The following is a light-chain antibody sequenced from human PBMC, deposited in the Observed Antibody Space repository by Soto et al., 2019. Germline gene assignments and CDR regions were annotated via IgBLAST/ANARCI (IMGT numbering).Light chain of an antibody. CDR3: QQVISYPPG. Sequence: DLQLTQSPSFLSASVGDRVTITCRASQGISTFLAWYQQRPGKAPKLLIYAASTLQSGVPSRFIHSGYGREFTITISSLQPEDFATYYCQQVISYPPGFGPGTKVDIK. CDR1: QGISTF. V-gene: IGKV1-9*01. J-gene: IGKJ3*01. CDR2: AAS.